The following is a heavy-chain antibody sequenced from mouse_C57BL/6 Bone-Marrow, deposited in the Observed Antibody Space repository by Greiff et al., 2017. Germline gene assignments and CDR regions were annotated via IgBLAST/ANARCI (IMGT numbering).Heavy chain of an antibody. CDR3: ARSYHDV. V-gene: IGHV1-82*01. D-gene: IGHD2-10*01. CDR1: GYAFSSSW. J-gene: IGHJ1*03. CDR2: IYPGDGDT. Sequence: VNVVESGPELVKPGASVKISCKASGYAFSSSWMTWVKQRPGKGLEWIGRIYPGDGDTNYNGKFKGKATLTADKSSSTAYMQLSSLASEDSAVYFCARSYHDVWGTGTTVTVSS.